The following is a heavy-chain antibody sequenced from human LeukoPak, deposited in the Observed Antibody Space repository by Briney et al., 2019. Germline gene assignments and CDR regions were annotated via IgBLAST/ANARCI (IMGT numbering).Heavy chain of an antibody. CDR1: GYSFTSYW. V-gene: IGHV5-51*01. Sequence: GESLKISCKGSGYSFTSYWIGWVRQMPGKGLEWMGIIYPGDSDTRYSPSFQGQVTISADKSISTAYLQWSSLKASDTAMYYCARHGTTVTRYYYYCGMDVWGQGTTVTVSS. CDR3: ARHGTTVTRYYYYCGMDV. D-gene: IGHD4-17*01. CDR2: IYPGDSDT. J-gene: IGHJ6*02.